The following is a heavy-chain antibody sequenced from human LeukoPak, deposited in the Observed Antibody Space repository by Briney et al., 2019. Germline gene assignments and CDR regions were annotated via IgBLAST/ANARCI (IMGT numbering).Heavy chain of an antibody. Sequence: KTSETLSLTCALYGGSFSSYSWSWTWIRQTPEKGLEWIGEIIEKGNANYNPSLKSRVTMDLDTSKNQFPLKLTSMTAADTAMYYCARGYYPPRWYFDLWGRGTLVTVSS. CDR1: GGSFSSYS. CDR3: ARGYYPPRWYFDL. V-gene: IGHV4-34*01. CDR2: IIEKGNA. J-gene: IGHJ2*01. D-gene: IGHD3-10*01.